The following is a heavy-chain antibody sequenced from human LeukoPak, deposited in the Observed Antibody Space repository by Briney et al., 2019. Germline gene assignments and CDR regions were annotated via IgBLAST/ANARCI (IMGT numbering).Heavy chain of an antibody. J-gene: IGHJ5*02. CDR3: ARESLPAWFDP. Sequence: GGSLRLSCAASGFTVSSNYMSWVRQAPGKGLEWVSVIYSGGSTYYADSVKGRFTISRDNSENTLYLQMNSLRAEDTAVYYCARESLPAWFDPWGQGTLVTVSS. V-gene: IGHV3-53*01. CDR1: GFTVSSNY. CDR2: IYSGGST.